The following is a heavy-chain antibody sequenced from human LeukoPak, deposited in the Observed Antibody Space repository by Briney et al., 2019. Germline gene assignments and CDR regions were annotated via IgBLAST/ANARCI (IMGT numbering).Heavy chain of an antibody. CDR2: IKSKTDGGTT. D-gene: IGHD6-19*01. CDR3: TTAVADPYYYYYMDV. V-gene: IGHV3-15*01. Sequence: PGGSLRLSCAASGFTFSNAWMSWVRQAPGKGLEWVGRIKSKTDGGTTDYAAPVKGRFTISRDDSKNTLYLQMNSLKTEDTAVYYCTTAVADPYYYYYMDVWGKGTTVTVSS. CDR1: GFTFSNAW. J-gene: IGHJ6*03.